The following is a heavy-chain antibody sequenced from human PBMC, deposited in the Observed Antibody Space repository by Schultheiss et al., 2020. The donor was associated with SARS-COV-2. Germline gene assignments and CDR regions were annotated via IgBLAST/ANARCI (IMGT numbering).Heavy chain of an antibody. V-gene: IGHV4-30-4*01. D-gene: IGHD6-6*01. Sequence: SQTLSLTCTVSGGSISSGDYYWSWIRQPPGKGLEWIGYIYYSGSTYYNPSLKSRVTISVDTSKNQFSLKLSSVTAADTAVYYCARLGAARTAFDYWGPGTLVTVSS. CDR1: GGSISSGDYY. CDR2: IYYSGST. J-gene: IGHJ4*02. CDR3: ARLGAARTAFDY.